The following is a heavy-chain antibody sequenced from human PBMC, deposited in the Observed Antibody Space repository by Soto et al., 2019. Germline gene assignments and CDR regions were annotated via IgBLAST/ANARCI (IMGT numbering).Heavy chain of an antibody. CDR2: IRTKDNSFAT. V-gene: IGHV3-73*02. CDR3: SKEVGSDYSYYYAMDV. J-gene: IGHJ6*02. Sequence: EVQLVESGGGLVQPGGSLKLSCAASGFGFSASAIHWVRQASGKGLEWIGRIRTKDNSFATAYAASVKGRFTISRDDSKNTAYLQINSLKIEDTAVYYCSKEVGSDYSYYYAMDVWGQGATVTVSS. D-gene: IGHD1-26*01. CDR1: GFGFSASA.